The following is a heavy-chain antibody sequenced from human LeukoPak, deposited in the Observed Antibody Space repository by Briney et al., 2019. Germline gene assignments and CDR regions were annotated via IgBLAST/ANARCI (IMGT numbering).Heavy chain of an antibody. CDR1: GFRFSNYW. J-gene: IGHJ6*02. Sequence: QTGGSLRLSCVASGFRFSNYWLSWVRQAPGKGLEWVAVIWYDGSNKYYADSVKGRFTISRDNSKNTLYLQMNSLRAEDTAVYYCARSPTYYYGMDVWGQGTTVTVSS. CDR3: ARSPTYYYGMDV. CDR2: IWYDGSNK. V-gene: IGHV3-33*08.